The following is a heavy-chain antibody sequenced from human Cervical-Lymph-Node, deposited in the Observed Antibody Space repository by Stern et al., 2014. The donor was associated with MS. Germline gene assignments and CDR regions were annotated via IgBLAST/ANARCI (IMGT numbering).Heavy chain of an antibody. Sequence: VQLVESGGGLVQPGGSLRLSCAAAGFTFSTYTMSWVRQAPGKGLEWVAGISRGGGSIHYADSVKGRFTISRDNSRNTVFLQMSSLRVDDSAIYYCAKDRFCGGGACSWSYFDYWGQGSLVTVSS. V-gene: IGHV3-23*04. CDR1: GFTFSTYT. CDR2: ISRGGGSI. D-gene: IGHD2-15*01. CDR3: AKDRFCGGGACSWSYFDY. J-gene: IGHJ4*02.